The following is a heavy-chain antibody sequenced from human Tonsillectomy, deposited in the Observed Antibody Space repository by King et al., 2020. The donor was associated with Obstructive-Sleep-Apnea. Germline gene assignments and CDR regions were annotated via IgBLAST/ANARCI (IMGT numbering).Heavy chain of an antibody. CDR1: GGSISSSSYY. V-gene: IGHV4-39*07. CDR3: ASQGWFGELGAFDI. CDR2: IYYSGST. Sequence: QLQESGPGLVKPSETLSLTCTVSGGSISSSSYYWGCIRQPPGKGLEWIGRIYYSGSTYYNPSLKSRVTISVDTSKNQFSLKLSSVTAADTAVYYCASQGWFGELGAFDIWGQGTMVTVSS. D-gene: IGHD3-10*01. J-gene: IGHJ3*02.